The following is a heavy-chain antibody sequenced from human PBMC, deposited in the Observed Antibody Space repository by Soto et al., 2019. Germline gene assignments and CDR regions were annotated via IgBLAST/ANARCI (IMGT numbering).Heavy chain of an antibody. CDR2: ISSTSRFI. CDR3: VSKGDDFWSRDFDY. Sequence: EVHLVESGGGLVKPGGSLRLSCAASGFTFSSYSMNWVRQAPGKGLEWVSSISSTSRFIYYADSVKGRFTISRDNAKNPLDLQKNSLRGGDTAVYYCVSKGDDFWSRDFDYWGQGTLVTVSS. D-gene: IGHD3-3*01. J-gene: IGHJ4*02. CDR1: GFTFSSYS. V-gene: IGHV3-21*01.